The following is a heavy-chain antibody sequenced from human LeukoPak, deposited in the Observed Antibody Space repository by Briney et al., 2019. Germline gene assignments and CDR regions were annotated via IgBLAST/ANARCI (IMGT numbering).Heavy chain of an antibody. V-gene: IGHV4-59*01. CDR3: ARDRVGATRGYYYYMDV. D-gene: IGHD1-26*01. CDR2: IYYSGST. Sequence: SETLSLTCTVSGGPISSCYWSWIRQPPGKGLEWIGNIYYSGSTNYNPSLKSRVTIPVDTSKSQFSLKLSSVTAADTAVYYYARDRVGATRGYYYYMDVWGKGTTVTVSS. J-gene: IGHJ6*03. CDR1: GGPISSCY.